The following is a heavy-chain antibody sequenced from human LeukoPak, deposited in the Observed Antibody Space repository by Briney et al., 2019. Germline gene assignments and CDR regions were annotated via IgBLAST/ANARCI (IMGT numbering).Heavy chain of an antibody. CDR2: INPNSGGT. J-gene: IGHJ6*02. CDR1: GYNFTGYY. CDR3: AREEVDTAMATMYYYYGMDV. D-gene: IGHD5-18*01. V-gene: IGHV1-2*02. Sequence: ASVKVSCKASGYNFTGYYMHWVRQAPGQGLEWMGWINPNSGGTNYAQKFQGRVTMTRDTSISTAYMELSRLRSDDTAVYYCAREEVDTAMATMYYYYGMDVWGQGTTVTVSS.